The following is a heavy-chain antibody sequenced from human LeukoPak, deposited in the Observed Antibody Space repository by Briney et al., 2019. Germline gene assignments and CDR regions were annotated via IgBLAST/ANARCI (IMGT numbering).Heavy chain of an antibody. J-gene: IGHJ3*01. CDR3: ARTSRIIASAGIGAFDV. CDR1: GGSISSYY. CDR2: ISNTGST. V-gene: IGHV4-59*01. Sequence: SSETLSLTCTVSGGSISSYYWSWIRQPPGKGLECLGYISNTGSTNYNPSLKSRVTISVDTSKNQFSLKLSSVTAADTAMYYCARTSRIIASAGIGAFDVWGRGTMVTVSS. D-gene: IGHD6-13*01.